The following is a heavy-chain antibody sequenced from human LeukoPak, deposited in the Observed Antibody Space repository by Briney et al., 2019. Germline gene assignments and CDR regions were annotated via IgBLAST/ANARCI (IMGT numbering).Heavy chain of an antibody. V-gene: IGHV1-58*02. Sequence: GTSVKVSCKASGFAFISSAMQWVRQARGQRLEWIGWIVVGSGNTNYAQKFQERVTITRDMSTSTAYMELSSLRSDDTAVYYCAAGSDLYGFDLWGQGTMVTVSS. CDR1: GFAFISSA. CDR2: IVVGSGNT. J-gene: IGHJ3*01. CDR3: AAGSDLYGFDL.